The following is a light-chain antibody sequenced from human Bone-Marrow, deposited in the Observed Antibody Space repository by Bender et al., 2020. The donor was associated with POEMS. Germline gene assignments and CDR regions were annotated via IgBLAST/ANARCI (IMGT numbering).Light chain of an antibody. V-gene: IGLV3-1*01. CDR1: DLGDKY. CDR2: QDT. Sequence: SYEVTQPPSVSVSPGQTASITCSGDDLGDKYVAWYQQKPGQSPVLVIYQDTKRPSGIPERFSGSKSGNTASLTVSGLQAEDEADYYCSSYADIHRLVFGGGTKLTVL. J-gene: IGLJ2*01. CDR3: SSYADIHRLV.